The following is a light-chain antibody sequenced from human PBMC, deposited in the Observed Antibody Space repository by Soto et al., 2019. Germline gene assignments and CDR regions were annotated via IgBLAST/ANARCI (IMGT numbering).Light chain of an antibody. Sequence: EIVLTQSPGTLSLSPGERATLSCRASQSVSSSYLAWYQQKPGQAPRLLIYGTSSRATGIPDRFSGNRSGTVFTLTISRLEPEDFAVYYCRQYGSSPLTFGGGTKVDIK. CDR1: QSVSSSY. V-gene: IGKV3-20*01. CDR2: GTS. CDR3: RQYGSSPLT. J-gene: IGKJ4*02.